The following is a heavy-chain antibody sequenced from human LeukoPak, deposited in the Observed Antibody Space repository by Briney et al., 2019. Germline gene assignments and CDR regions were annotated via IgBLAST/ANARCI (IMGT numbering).Heavy chain of an antibody. CDR1: GGSTSSDY. CDR3: ARLKLGAYFDL. J-gene: IGHJ2*01. V-gene: IGHV4-59*08. D-gene: IGHD3-16*01. CDR2: VYNSGDT. Sequence: SETLSLTCTVSGGSTSSDYWSWIRQSPGKGLEWVGYVYNSGDTGKNPSLKSRVTILLDTSKNQCSLKLTSVSAADTAVYYCARLKLGAYFDLWGRGTLVTVPS.